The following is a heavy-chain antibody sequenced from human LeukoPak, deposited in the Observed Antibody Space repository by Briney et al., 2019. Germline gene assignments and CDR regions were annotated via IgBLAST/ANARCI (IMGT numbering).Heavy chain of an antibody. CDR3: ATGVLPLRSTVVTPPGAFDI. D-gene: IGHD4-23*01. V-gene: IGHV1-69*04. Sequence: GASVKVSCKASGYTFTSYDINWVRQATGQGLEWMGRIIPILGIANYAQKFQGRVTITADKSTSTAYMELSSLRSEDTAVYYCATGVLPLRSTVVTPPGAFDIWSQGTMVTVSS. J-gene: IGHJ3*02. CDR1: GYTFTSYD. CDR2: IIPILGIA.